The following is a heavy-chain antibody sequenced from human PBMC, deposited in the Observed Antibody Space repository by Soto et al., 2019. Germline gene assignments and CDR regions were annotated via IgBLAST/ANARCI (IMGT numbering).Heavy chain of an antibody. V-gene: IGHV4-34*01. D-gene: IGHD4-17*01. CDR1: GGSFSGYY. CDR2: INHSGRT. Sequence: SETLSLTCAVYGGSFSGYYWSWIRQPPGKGLEWIGEINHSGRTNYNPSLKSRVTISVDTSKNQFSLKLGSVTAADTAVYYFARPVTRYYYYMYVWGKGTTVTVSS. J-gene: IGHJ6*03. CDR3: ARPVTRYYYYMYV.